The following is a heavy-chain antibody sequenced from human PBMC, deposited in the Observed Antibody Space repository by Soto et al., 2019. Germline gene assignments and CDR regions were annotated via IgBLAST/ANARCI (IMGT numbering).Heavy chain of an antibody. D-gene: IGHD2-15*01. CDR2: INTDGTST. V-gene: IGHV3-74*01. J-gene: IGHJ4*02. Sequence: EVQLVESGGGLVQPGGSLRLSCAASGFSFSSYWMHWVRQAPGRGLMWVSRINTDGTSTSYADSVKGRFTISRDNGKNTLYMQMNSLRAEYTAVYLWARGSCFQAGVLYYWGQRILFT. CDR3: ARGSCFQAGVLYY. CDR1: GFSFSSYW.